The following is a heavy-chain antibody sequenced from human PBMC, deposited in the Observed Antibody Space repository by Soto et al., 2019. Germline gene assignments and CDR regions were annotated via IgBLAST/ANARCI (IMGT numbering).Heavy chain of an antibody. Sequence: QVQVVESGGGVVQPGRSLRLSCAASGFTFSSYTMYWVRQAPGKGLEGVAVIWHDGSNKYYGDSVKGRFTISRDNSKNTLYLLMNSLRAEDTAVYYCAREDWNDGHYCGMGVWGQGTTVTVSS. CDR1: GFTFSSYT. CDR2: IWHDGSNK. J-gene: IGHJ6*02. D-gene: IGHD1-1*01. V-gene: IGHV3-33*01. CDR3: AREDWNDGHYCGMGV.